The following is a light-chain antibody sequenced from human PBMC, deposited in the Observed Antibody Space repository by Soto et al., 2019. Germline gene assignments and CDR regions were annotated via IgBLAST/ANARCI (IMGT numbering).Light chain of an antibody. J-gene: IGKJ1*01. CDR1: QSISSW. CDR3: QQYNSFSWT. Sequence: DIQMTLSPSTLAASVGDRVTITCRASQSISSWLAWYQQKPGKAPKLLIYKASSLESGVPSRFSGSGSGTEFTLTISSLHPDYFATYYCQQYNSFSWTFGQGTKVEIK. CDR2: KAS. V-gene: IGKV1-5*03.